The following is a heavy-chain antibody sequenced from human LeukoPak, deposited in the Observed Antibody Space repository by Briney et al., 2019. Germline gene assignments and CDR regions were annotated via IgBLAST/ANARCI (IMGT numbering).Heavy chain of an antibody. V-gene: IGHV4-34*01. J-gene: IGHJ4*02. CDR2: INHSGST. CDR1: GGSFSGYY. D-gene: IGHD6-19*01. Sequence: SETLSLTCAVYGGSFSGYYWSWIRQPPGKGLEWIGEINHSGSTNYSPSLKSRVTISVDTSKNQFSLKLSSVTAADTAVYYCARHSSGWYYGDYWGQGTLVTVSS. CDR3: ARHSSGWYYGDY.